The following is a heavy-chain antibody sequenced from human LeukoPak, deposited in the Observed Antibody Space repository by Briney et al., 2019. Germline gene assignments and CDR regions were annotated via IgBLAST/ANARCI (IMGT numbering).Heavy chain of an antibody. CDR1: GFTFDDYA. CDR2: ISWNSGSI. CDR3: AKDIRDSGYDLWFWYFDL. D-gene: IGHD5-12*01. V-gene: IGHV3-9*01. Sequence: GGSPRLSCAASGFTFDDYAMHWVRQAPGKGLEWVSGISWNSGSIGYADSVKGRFTISRDNAKNSLYLQMNSLRAEDTALYYCAKDIRDSGYDLWFWYFDLWGRGTLVTVSS. J-gene: IGHJ2*01.